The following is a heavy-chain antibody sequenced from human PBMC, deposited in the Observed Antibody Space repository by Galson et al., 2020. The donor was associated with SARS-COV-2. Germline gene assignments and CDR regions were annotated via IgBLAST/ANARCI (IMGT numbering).Heavy chain of an antibody. V-gene: IGHV3-30*04. CDR1: GFTFSSYA. D-gene: IGHD2-21*01. CDR2: ISYDGSNK. Sequence: GGSLRLSCAASGFTFSSYAMHWVRQAPGKGLEWVAVISYDGSNKYYADSVKGRFTISRDNSKNTLYLQMNSLRAEDTAVYYCAREGYCGGDCYSAHDYWGQGTLVTVSS. CDR3: AREGYCGGDCYSAHDY. J-gene: IGHJ4*02.